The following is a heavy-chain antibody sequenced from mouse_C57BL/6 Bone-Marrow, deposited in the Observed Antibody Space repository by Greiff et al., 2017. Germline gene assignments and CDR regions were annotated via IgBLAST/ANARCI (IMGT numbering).Heavy chain of an antibody. CDR1: GYTFTSYW. Sequence: QVQLQQPGAELVKPGASVKMSCKASGYTFTSYWITWVKQRPGQGLEWIGDIYPGSGSTNYNEKFKSKATLTVDTSSSTAYMQLSSLTSEGAAVYYCARRDDYDGGDYWGQGTTLSVSS. CDR3: ARRDDYDGGDY. V-gene: IGHV1-55*01. CDR2: IYPGSGST. J-gene: IGHJ2*01. D-gene: IGHD2-4*01.